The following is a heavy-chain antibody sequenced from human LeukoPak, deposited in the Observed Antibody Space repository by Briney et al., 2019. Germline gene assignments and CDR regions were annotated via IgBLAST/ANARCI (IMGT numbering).Heavy chain of an antibody. Sequence: GVSLRLSCVASGFTFSKNWMHWVRQAPGKGLVWVSRIQGDGSNTNYADSVKGRFSISRDNAKNTVYLQMNSLRAEDTGIYYCARGTSAGGPISPFDFWGQGTLVTVSS. J-gene: IGHJ4*02. CDR1: GFTFSKNW. V-gene: IGHV3-74*01. CDR3: ARGTSAGGPISPFDF. CDR2: IQGDGSNT. D-gene: IGHD6-13*01.